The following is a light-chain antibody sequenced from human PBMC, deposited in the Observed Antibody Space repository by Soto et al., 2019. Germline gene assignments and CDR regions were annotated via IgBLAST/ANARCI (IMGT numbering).Light chain of an antibody. CDR1: SSDVGSYNR. CDR3: YSSTRSNTYV. J-gene: IGLJ1*01. Sequence: QSALTQPPSVSGSPGQSVTISCSGTSSDVGSYNRVSWYQQAPGTAPKVMIYEVSNRPSGVPDRFSGSKSGNTASLTISGLQPEDEADYYCYSSTRSNTYVFGTGTKLTVL. CDR2: EVS. V-gene: IGLV2-18*02.